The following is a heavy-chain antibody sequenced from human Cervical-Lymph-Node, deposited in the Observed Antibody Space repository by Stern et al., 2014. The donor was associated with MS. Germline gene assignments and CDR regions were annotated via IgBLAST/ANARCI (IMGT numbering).Heavy chain of an antibody. CDR2: IYYSGST. CDR3: ARDGYSSRAVEY. Sequence: QVQLQESGPGLVQPSQTLSLTCTVSGGSISSGGYSWSWIRQHPGKGLEWIGYIYYSGSTYYNPSLKSRVTISVDTSKNQFSLKLSSVTAADTAVYYCARDGYSSRAVEYWGQGTLVTVSS. J-gene: IGHJ4*02. V-gene: IGHV4-31*03. D-gene: IGHD6-13*01. CDR1: GGSISSGGYS.